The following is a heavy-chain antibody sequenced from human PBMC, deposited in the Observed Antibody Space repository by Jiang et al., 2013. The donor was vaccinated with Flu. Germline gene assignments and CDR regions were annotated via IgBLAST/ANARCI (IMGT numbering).Heavy chain of an antibody. D-gene: IGHD6-19*01. V-gene: IGHV3-33*01. J-gene: IGHJ4*02. CDR3: ARESIAVADARAPNVYYFDY. Sequence: VQLLESGGGVVQPGRSLRLSCAASGFTFSSYGMHWVRQAPGKGLEWVAVIWYDGNNKYYADSVKGRFTISRDNSKNTLYLQMNSLRAEDTAVYYCARESIAVADARAPNVYYFDYWGQGTLVTVSS. CDR2: IWYDGNNK. CDR1: GFTFSSYG.